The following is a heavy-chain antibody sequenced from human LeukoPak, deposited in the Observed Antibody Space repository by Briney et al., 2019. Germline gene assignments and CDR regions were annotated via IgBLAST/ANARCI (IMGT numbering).Heavy chain of an antibody. CDR3: ARSKGYCSSTSCGWFDP. Sequence: PGGSLRLSCAASEFTFSSYDMHWVRQATGKGLEWVSAIGTAGDTYYPGSVKGRFTIPRENAKNSLYLQMSSLRAGDTAVYYCARSKGYCSSTSCGWFDPWGQGTLVTVSS. CDR2: IGTAGDT. CDR1: EFTFSSYD. D-gene: IGHD2-2*01. V-gene: IGHV3-13*01. J-gene: IGHJ5*02.